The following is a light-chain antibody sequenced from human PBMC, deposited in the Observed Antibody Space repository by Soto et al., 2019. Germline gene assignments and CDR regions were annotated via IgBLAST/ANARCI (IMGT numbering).Light chain of an antibody. CDR2: GID. V-gene: IGKV3-20*01. CDR3: QQYGSSLIT. J-gene: IGKJ5*01. CDR1: QSVSSSY. Sequence: EIVLTQSPGTLSLSPGERATLSCRASQSVSSSYLAWYLQKPGQAPRLLIYGIDRRATGIPDRFSGSGSGTDFTLTISRLEPEDFAVYYCQQYGSSLITFGQGTRLEI.